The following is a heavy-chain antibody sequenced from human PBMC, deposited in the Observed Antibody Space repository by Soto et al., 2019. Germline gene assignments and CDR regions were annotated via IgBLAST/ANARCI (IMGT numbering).Heavy chain of an antibody. D-gene: IGHD1-26*01. Sequence: ASVKVSCKASGGTFSSYAISWVRQAPGQGLEWMGGIIPIFGTANYAQKFQGRVTITADKSTSTAYMELSSLRSEDTAVYYCARGKDSGSYHYWGQGTLVTVSS. CDR1: GGTFSSYA. V-gene: IGHV1-69*06. J-gene: IGHJ4*02. CDR3: ARGKDSGSYHY. CDR2: IIPIFGTA.